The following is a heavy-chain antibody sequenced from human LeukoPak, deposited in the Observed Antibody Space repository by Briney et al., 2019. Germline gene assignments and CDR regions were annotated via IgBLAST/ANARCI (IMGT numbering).Heavy chain of an antibody. D-gene: IGHD1-7*01. CDR3: AKVGTTYYFDY. CDR1: GFTFDDYA. CDR2: ISWNSGSI. Sequence: PGRSLRLSCAASGFTFDDYAIHWVRQAPGKGLEWVSGISWNSGSIGYADSVKGRFTISRDNAKNSLHLQMNSLRAEDTALYYCAKVGTTYYFDYWGQGTLVTVSS. V-gene: IGHV3-9*01. J-gene: IGHJ4*02.